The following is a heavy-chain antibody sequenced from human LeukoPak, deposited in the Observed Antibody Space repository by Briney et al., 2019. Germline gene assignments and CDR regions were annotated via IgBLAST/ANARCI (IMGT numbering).Heavy chain of an antibody. CDR3: AKGAHYDFWSGLNYYYMDV. CDR1: GFTFSSYA. Sequence: GGSLTLSCADSGFTFSSYAMNWLRQAPGKGLEWVSAISGSGGSTYYADSVKGRFTISRDNSKNTLYLQMNSLRAEDTAVYYCAKGAHYDFWSGLNYYYMDVWGKGTTVTVSS. V-gene: IGHV3-23*01. D-gene: IGHD3-3*01. CDR2: ISGSGGST. J-gene: IGHJ6*03.